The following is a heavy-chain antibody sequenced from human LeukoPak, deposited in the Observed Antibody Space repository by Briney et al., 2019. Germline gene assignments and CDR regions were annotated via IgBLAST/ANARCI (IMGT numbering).Heavy chain of an antibody. J-gene: IGHJ4*02. CDR1: GCVFTAYY. CDR3: ARGGRWDDFDY. CDR2: IDPNSGAT. D-gene: IGHD1-26*01. Sequence: ASVKVSCKTSGCVFTAYYMNWVRQARGQGLEWMGWIDPNSGATKFAQNFQGRVTMTSDTSISTAYVELNKLRSDDTAIYYCARGGRWDDFDYWGQGTLVTVSS. V-gene: IGHV1-2*02.